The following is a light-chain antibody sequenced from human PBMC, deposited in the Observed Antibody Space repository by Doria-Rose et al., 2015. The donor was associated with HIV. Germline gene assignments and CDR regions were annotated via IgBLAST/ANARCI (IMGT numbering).Light chain of an antibody. J-gene: IGKJ1*01. CDR3: QQTYSSPPWT. Sequence: DIRLTQSPSSLSASIGDRFTITCRATQTVSTHLHWFQQETGKAPKLLINAASRLLSGGVSRISGSGSGTDFTLTISGLQPGDVATYYCQQTYSSPPWTFGQGTKVEMK. CDR2: AAS. CDR1: QTVSTH. V-gene: IGKV1-39*01.